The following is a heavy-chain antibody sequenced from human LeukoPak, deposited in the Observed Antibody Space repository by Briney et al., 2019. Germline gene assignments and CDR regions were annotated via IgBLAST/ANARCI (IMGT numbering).Heavy chain of an antibody. CDR1: GFTFSSYS. Sequence: GGSLRLSCVVSGFTFSSYSMIWVRQAPGKGLQWVANMKKDGSETNYVDSVKGRFTISRDNVKNSLYLQMNSLRAEDTAVYYCGRHRSGSGTYFIDYWGQGTLVSVSS. V-gene: IGHV3-7*01. CDR3: GRHRSGSGTYFIDY. D-gene: IGHD3-10*01. J-gene: IGHJ4*02. CDR2: MKKDGSET.